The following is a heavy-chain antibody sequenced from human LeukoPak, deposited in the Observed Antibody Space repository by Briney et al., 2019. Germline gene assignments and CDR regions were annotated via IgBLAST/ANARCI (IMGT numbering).Heavy chain of an antibody. V-gene: IGHV3-30*18. D-gene: IGHD3-10*02. CDR1: GFTFRKYA. CDR2: TSSGRSLE. J-gene: IGHJ4*02. CDR3: AKDVLFGDGFDS. Sequence: GGSLRLSCEGSGFTFRKYAMAWVRQAPGKGLEWVSITSSGRSLEFYGDSVKGRFSISRDNSRNTLYLEMNSLRADDTAVYYCAKDVLFGDGFDSWGQGTLVTVSS.